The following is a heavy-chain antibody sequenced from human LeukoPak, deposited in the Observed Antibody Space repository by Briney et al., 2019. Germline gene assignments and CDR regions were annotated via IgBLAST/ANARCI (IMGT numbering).Heavy chain of an antibody. CDR1: GGSISSGDYY. CDR3: ARVEMATIGPLSGDY. J-gene: IGHJ4*02. Sequence: SETLSLTCTVSGGSISSGDYYWSWIRQPPGKGLEWIGYIYYSGSTYYNPSLKSRVTISVDTSKNQFSLKLSSVTAADTAVYYGARVEMATIGPLSGDYWGQGTLVTVSS. V-gene: IGHV4-30-4*08. CDR2: IYYSGST. D-gene: IGHD5-24*01.